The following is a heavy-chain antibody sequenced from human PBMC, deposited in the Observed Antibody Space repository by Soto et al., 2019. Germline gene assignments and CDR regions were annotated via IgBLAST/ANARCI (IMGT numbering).Heavy chain of an antibody. V-gene: IGHV3-11*01. J-gene: IGHJ4*02. CDR1: VFTFSGYY. CDR2: VSDSGTTI. D-gene: IGHD5-12*01. Sequence: XGSLRLSCASSVFTFSGYYMGCIRQSPGKWLEWVSYVSDSGTTIYYTDSVRGRFTVSRDNAKNSLYLQMNSLRADDTAVYYCARDLQGLRYSGSDFGEYWGRGTLVTVSS. CDR3: ARDLQGLRYSGSDFGEY.